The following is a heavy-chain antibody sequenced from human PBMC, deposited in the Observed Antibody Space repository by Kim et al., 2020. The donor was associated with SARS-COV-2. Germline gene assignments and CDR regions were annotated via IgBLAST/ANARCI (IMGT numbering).Heavy chain of an antibody. CDR3: ARDRIQAWGDGWFDS. CDR1: GGAISSGSHY. J-gene: IGHJ5*01. CDR2: IYTSGST. V-gene: IGHV4-61*02. D-gene: IGHD3-16*01. Sequence: SETLSLTCTVSGGAISSGSHYWTWIRQPAGKGLEWIGRIYTSGSTSYNPSLKSRVTISIDTSKNQFSLKLTSVTAADTAVYYCARDRIQAWGDGWFDSWGQGALATVPS.